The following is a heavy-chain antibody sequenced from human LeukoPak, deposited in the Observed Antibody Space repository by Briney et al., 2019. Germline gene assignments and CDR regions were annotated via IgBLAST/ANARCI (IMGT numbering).Heavy chain of an antibody. CDR2: FDPEDGET. Sequence: ASVKVSCKVSGYTLTELSMHWVRQAPGKGLEWMGGFDPEDGETIYAQKFQGRVTMTEDTSTDTAYMELCSLRSEDTAVYYCATTDYPIAAARGHFDYWGQGTLVTVSS. CDR1: GYTLTELS. V-gene: IGHV1-24*01. CDR3: ATTDYPIAAARGHFDY. D-gene: IGHD6-13*01. J-gene: IGHJ4*02.